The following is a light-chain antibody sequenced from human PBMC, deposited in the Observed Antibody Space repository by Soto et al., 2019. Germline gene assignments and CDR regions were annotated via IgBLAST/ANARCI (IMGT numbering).Light chain of an antibody. V-gene: IGKV3-20*01. CDR2: GAS. J-gene: IGKJ2*01. Sequence: EIVLTQSPGTLSLSPGERATLSCRASQSVRNNYLAWYQQKPGQAPRLLIYGASNRATGIPDRFRGSGSGTDFTLTISRLEPEDFAVYYCQQYGSSPQNTFGQVTTLEIK. CDR1: QSVRNNY. CDR3: QQYGSSPQNT.